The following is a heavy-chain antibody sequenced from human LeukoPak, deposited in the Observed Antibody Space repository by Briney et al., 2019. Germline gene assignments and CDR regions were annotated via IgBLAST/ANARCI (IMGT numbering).Heavy chain of an antibody. D-gene: IGHD2-2*01. V-gene: IGHV3-21*01. CDR2: ISSSSSYI. CDR3: ARDRPDIVVVPAAPGDY. J-gene: IGHJ4*02. CDR1: GFTFSSYS. Sequence: GGSLRLSCAASGFTFSSYSMNWVRQAPGKGLEWGSSISSSSSYIYYADSVKGRFTISRDNAKNSLYLQMNSLRAEDTAVYYCARDRPDIVVVPAAPGDYWGQGTLVTVSS.